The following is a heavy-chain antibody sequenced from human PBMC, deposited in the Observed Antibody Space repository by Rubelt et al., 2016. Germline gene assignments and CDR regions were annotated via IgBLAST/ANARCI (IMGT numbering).Heavy chain of an antibody. J-gene: IGHJ6*02. Sequence: QVQLVQSGSEVKKPGASVKVSCKASGYTFNSFGIGWVRQAPGQGLEWMGWISTYNGKTNYARGIHDRVSMPADTSTSTAYMELRGLRSDDTAVYYCAKYSYYNRLDVWGQGTTVTVSS. CDR2: ISTYNGKT. D-gene: IGHD3-10*01. CDR1: GYTFNSFG. V-gene: IGHV1-18*01. CDR3: AKYSYYNRLDV.